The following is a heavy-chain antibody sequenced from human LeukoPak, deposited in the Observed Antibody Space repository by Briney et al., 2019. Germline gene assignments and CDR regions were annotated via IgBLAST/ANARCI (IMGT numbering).Heavy chain of an antibody. CDR3: ARLGGYCSSTSCYPGTYFSAYYYYMDV. CDR1: GGSFSGYY. Sequence: PSETLSLTCAVYGGSFSGYYWSWIRQPPGKRLEWIGEINHSGSTNYNPSLKSRVTISVDTSKSQFSLKLSSVTAADTAVYYCARLGGYCSSTSCYPGTYFSAYYYYMDVWGKGTTVTISS. D-gene: IGHD2-2*01. V-gene: IGHV4-34*01. CDR2: INHSGST. J-gene: IGHJ6*03.